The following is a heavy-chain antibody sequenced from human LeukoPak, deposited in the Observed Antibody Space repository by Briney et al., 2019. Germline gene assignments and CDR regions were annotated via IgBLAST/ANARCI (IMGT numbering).Heavy chain of an antibody. CDR2: IRSKAYGGTT. V-gene: IGHV3-49*03. CDR1: GFTFGDYA. CDR3: TRGLLGSSWYGDGYYFDY. D-gene: IGHD6-13*01. Sequence: PGGSLRLSCTASGFTFGDYAMSWFRQAPGKGLEWVGFIRSKAYGGTTEYAASVKGRFTISRDDSKSIAYLQMNSLKTEDTAVYYCTRGLLGSSWYGDGYYFDYWGQGTLVTVSS. J-gene: IGHJ4*02.